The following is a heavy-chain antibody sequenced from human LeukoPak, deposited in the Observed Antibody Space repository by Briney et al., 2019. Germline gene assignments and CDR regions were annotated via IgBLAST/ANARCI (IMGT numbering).Heavy chain of an antibody. CDR2: ISSSGSTI. CDR3: ASPYDSSGYYPYYFDY. D-gene: IGHD3-22*01. CDR1: GFTFSDCY. V-gene: IGHV3-11*01. Sequence: PGGSLRLSCRACGFTFSDCYMSWMRQAPGKGLIRVSYISSSGSTIYYADSVKGRFTISRDNAKNSLYLQMNSLRAEDTAVYYCASPYDSSGYYPYYFDYWGQGTLVTVSS. J-gene: IGHJ4*02.